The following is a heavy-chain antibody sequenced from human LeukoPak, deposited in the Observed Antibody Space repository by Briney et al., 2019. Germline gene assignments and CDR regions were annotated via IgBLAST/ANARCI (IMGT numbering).Heavy chain of an antibody. CDR2: IYYSGST. CDR1: GGSISSGGYY. Sequence: SETLSLTCTVSGGSISSGGYYWSWIRQHPGKGLEWIGYIYYSGSTYYNPSLKSRVTISVDTSKNQFSLKLSSVTAADTAVYYCAREIRTGRSCGFDYWGQGTLVTVSS. D-gene: IGHD3-10*01. CDR3: AREIRTGRSCGFDY. J-gene: IGHJ4*02. V-gene: IGHV4-31*03.